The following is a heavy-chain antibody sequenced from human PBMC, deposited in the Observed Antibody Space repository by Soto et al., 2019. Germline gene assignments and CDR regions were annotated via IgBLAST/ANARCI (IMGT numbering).Heavy chain of an antibody. Sequence: QVQLVESGGGVVQPGRSLRLSCSASGFIYSSCAMHWVRQVPGKGLEWLAVVSHDGTLYPYADSVRGRFTISRDNSRKMLYVPMNSLRPDDTAVYYCVKDRSDTWSFDNWGQGTLVTFSS. V-gene: IGHV3-30*18. CDR1: GFIYSSCA. D-gene: IGHD2-8*02. CDR2: VSHDGTLY. CDR3: VKDRSDTWSFDN. J-gene: IGHJ4*02.